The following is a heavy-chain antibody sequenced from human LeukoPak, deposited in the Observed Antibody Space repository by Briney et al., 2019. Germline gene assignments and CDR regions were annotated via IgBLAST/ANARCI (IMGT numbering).Heavy chain of an antibody. CDR3: AKGRTEGGTLALDY. CDR2: ISGGGGST. Sequence: GGSLRLSCGASGFTFSSYAVSWVRQAPGKGLEWVSAISGGGGSTYYADSVRGRLSISRDNSKNTLYLQVNSLRAEDTAVYYCAKGRTEGGTLALDYWGQGTLVTVSS. J-gene: IGHJ4*02. CDR1: GFTFSSYA. V-gene: IGHV3-23*01. D-gene: IGHD6-19*01.